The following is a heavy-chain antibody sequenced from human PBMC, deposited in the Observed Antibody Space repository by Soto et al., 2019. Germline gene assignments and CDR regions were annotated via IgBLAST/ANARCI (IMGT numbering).Heavy chain of an antibody. Sequence: SETLSLTCAVYGGSFSCYYWSWIRQAPGKGLEWIGEINHSGSTNYNPSLKSRVTISVDTSKNQFSLKLSSVTAADTAVYYCAREGGATPETSSSWRKSFDIWGQGTMVTVSS. CDR3: AREGGATPETSSSWRKSFDI. V-gene: IGHV4-34*01. J-gene: IGHJ3*02. CDR2: INHSGST. CDR1: GGSFSCYY. D-gene: IGHD1-26*01.